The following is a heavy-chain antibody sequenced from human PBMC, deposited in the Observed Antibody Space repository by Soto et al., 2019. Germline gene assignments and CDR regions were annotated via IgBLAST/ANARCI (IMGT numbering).Heavy chain of an antibody. CDR2: ISSSGSTI. CDR3: ARGLLGSYYYGMDV. V-gene: IGHV3-48*03. J-gene: IGHJ6*02. Sequence: PXGSLRLSCSASGFTFSSYEMNWVRQAPGKGLEWVSYISSSGSTIYYADSVKGRFTISRDNAKNSLYLQMNSLRAEDTAVYYCARGLLGSYYYGMDVWGQGTTVTVSS. CDR1: GFTFSSYE. D-gene: IGHD3-10*01.